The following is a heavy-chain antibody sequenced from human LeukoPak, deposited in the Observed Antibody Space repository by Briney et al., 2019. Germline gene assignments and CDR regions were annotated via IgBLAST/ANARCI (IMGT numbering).Heavy chain of an antibody. V-gene: IGHV3-53*01. CDR2: IYSGGST. CDR3: ARDMSYDSSGYYAGHY. Sequence: GGSLRLSCAASGFTFSSYSMNWVRQAPGKGLEWVSVIYSGGSTYYADSVKGRFTISRDNSKNTLYLQMNSLRAEDTAVYYCARDMSYDSSGYYAGHYWGQGALVTVSS. J-gene: IGHJ4*02. CDR1: GFTFSSYS. D-gene: IGHD3-22*01.